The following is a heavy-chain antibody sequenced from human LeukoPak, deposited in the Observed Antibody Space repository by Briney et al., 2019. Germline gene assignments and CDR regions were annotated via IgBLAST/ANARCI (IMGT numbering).Heavy chain of an antibody. Sequence: VASVKVSCKASGYTFTGYYMHWVRQAPGQGLGWMGWINPNSGGTNYAQKFQGRGTMTRDTSISTAYMELSRLRSDDTAVYYCRTDRYGDYGDYIDYWGQGTLVTVSS. CDR2: INPNSGGT. CDR1: GYTFTGYY. J-gene: IGHJ4*02. CDR3: RTDRYGDYGDYIDY. D-gene: IGHD4-17*01. V-gene: IGHV1-2*02.